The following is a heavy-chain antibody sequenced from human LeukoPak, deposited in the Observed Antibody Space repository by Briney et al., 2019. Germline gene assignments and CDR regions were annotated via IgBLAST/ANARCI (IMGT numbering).Heavy chain of an antibody. CDR3: TRDEKYYGSGSPVYYYYGMDV. Sequence: SETLSLTCAVSGGSISSSNWWSWVRQPPGKGLEWIGEIYHSGSTNYNPSLKSRVTISVDKSKNQFSLKLSSVTAADTAVYYCTRDEKYYGSGSPVYYYYGMDVWGQGTTVTVSS. V-gene: IGHV4-4*02. D-gene: IGHD3-10*01. CDR1: GGSISSSNW. CDR2: IYHSGST. J-gene: IGHJ6*02.